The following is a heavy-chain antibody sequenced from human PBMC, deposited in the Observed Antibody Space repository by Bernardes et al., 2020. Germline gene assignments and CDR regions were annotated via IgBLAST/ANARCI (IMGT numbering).Heavy chain of an antibody. CDR1: GFTFSSNA. V-gene: IGHV3-23*01. J-gene: IGHJ4*02. D-gene: IGHD6-13*01. CDR3: AKGIAAASTFDC. Sequence: GGSLRLSCAASGFTFSSNAMTWVRQAPGKGLEWVSRISGSGDDTQYADSVKGRFTISRDNSKNTLYLQMNSLRAEDTAVYYCAKGIAAASTFDCWGQGTLVTVSS. CDR2: ISGSGDDT.